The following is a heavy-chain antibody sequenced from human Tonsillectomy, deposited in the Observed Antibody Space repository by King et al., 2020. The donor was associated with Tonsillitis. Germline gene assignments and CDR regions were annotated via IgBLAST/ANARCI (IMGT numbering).Heavy chain of an antibody. Sequence: VQLVESGGGVVQPGRSLRLSCAASGFTFSSYAIHWVRQAPGKGLEWVAVISYDGSNKYYADSVKGRFSISRDNSKNTLYLQMNSLRAEDTAVYYCSRDPTTYYYYMDVWGKGTTVTVSS. V-gene: IGHV3-30-3*01. D-gene: IGHD5-12*01. CDR2: ISYDGSNK. J-gene: IGHJ6*03. CDR3: SRDPTTYYYYMDV. CDR1: GFTFSSYA.